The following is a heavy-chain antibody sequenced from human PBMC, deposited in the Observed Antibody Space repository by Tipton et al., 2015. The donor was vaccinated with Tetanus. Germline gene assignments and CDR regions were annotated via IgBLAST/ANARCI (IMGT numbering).Heavy chain of an antibody. V-gene: IGHV3-33*01. CDR2: SWYDGTDK. J-gene: IGHJ4*02. CDR1: GFIFSSYG. CDR3: AREADCSGGSCFSGDFDN. Sequence: SLRLSCAASGFIFSSYGIHWVRQAPGKGLEWVAVSWYDGTDKYYADSVKGRFTISRDNSKNTLYLQMNSLRVEDTGVYYCAREADCSGGSCFSGDFDNWGEGTQVTVSS. D-gene: IGHD2-15*01.